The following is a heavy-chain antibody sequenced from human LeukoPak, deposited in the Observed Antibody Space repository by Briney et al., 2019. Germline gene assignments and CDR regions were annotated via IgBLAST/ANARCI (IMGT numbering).Heavy chain of an antibody. CDR3: ARGDDYGDYWGLY. D-gene: IGHD4-17*01. V-gene: IGHV1-8*01. CDR1: GYTFTSYD. CDR2: MNPNSGNT. J-gene: IGHJ4*02. Sequence: ASVKVSCKASGYTFTSYDINWMRQATGQGLEWMGWMNPNSGNTNYAQKLQGRVTMTTDTSTSTAYMELRSLISDDAAVYYCARGDDYGDYWGLYWGQGTLVTVSS.